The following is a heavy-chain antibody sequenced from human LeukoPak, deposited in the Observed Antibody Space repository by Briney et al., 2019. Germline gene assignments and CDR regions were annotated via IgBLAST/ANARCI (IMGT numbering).Heavy chain of an antibody. Sequence: PGGSLRLSCAASGFTFSSYGMHWVRQAPGKGLEWVAVISYDGSNKYYADSVKGRFTISRDNSKNTLYLQMNSLRAEDTAVYYCAKDRRITMVRGDYGMDVWGQGTTVTVSS. V-gene: IGHV3-30*18. J-gene: IGHJ6*02. D-gene: IGHD3-10*01. CDR1: GFTFSSYG. CDR3: AKDRRITMVRGDYGMDV. CDR2: ISYDGSNK.